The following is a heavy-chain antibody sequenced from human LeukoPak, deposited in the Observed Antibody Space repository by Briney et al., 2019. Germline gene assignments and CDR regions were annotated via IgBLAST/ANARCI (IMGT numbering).Heavy chain of an antibody. CDR3: ARKAVLAFGPWFDS. D-gene: IGHD3-10*01. V-gene: IGHV1-2*02. J-gene: IGHJ5*01. CDR1: GYTFTDYY. CDR2: INLNSGAA. Sequence: ASVKVSCKASGYTFTDYYMHWVRQAPGQGLEWMGWINLNSGAANYAQKFQGRVTMTRDTSTITVYMELSSLGSDDTAVYYCARKAVLAFGPWFDSWGQGALVTVSS.